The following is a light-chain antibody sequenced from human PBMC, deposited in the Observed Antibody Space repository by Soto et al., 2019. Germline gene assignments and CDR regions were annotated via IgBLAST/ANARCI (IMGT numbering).Light chain of an antibody. V-gene: IGKV3D-15*01. Sequence: EIVMTQSPGTLSVSPGERATLSCRASQSVNIYLAWYQQKPGQAPRLLIFGASSRATGIPARFSGSGSGTEFNLTISSLQSEDFAVYYCQQYSDWPRTFGQGTKVDIK. CDR3: QQYSDWPRT. CDR2: GAS. J-gene: IGKJ1*01. CDR1: QSVNIY.